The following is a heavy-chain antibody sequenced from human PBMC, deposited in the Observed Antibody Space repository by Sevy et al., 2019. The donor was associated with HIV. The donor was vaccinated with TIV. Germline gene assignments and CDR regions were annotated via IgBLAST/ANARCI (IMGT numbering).Heavy chain of an antibody. D-gene: IGHD6-19*01. CDR2: ISSNGGST. J-gene: IGHJ3*02. V-gene: IGHV3-64D*06. CDR3: GSAVAGKQAFDI. CDR1: GFTFSSYA. Sequence: GGSLRLSCSASGFTFSSYAMHWVRQAPGKGLEYVSAISSNGGSTYYADSVKGRFTISRDNSKNTLYLQMTSLRAEDKAVYYGGSAVAGKQAFDIWGKGTMVTV.